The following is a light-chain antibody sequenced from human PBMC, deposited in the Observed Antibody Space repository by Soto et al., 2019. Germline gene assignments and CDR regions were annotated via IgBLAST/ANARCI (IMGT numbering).Light chain of an antibody. CDR2: GAS. Sequence: DIQMTQSPSSLSASVGDRVTITCRARQTINNFLNWYQQKPGKAPNLLIHGASTLQSGVPSRFSRSGSGTYFTLTISSLQPEDFATYYCQQHFHTPPAFGQGTRLEIK. CDR1: QTINNF. J-gene: IGKJ5*01. CDR3: QQHFHTPPA. V-gene: IGKV1-39*01.